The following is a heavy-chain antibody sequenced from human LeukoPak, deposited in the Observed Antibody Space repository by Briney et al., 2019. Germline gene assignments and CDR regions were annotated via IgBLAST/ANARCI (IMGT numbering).Heavy chain of an antibody. J-gene: IGHJ6*03. CDR3: ARVSSGSYRSYYYYYYMDV. V-gene: IGHV3-74*01. D-gene: IGHD1-26*01. CDR2: INSDGSST. CDR1: GFTFSSYW. Sequence: PGGSLRLSCAAAGFTFSSYWMHWVRHAPGEGLVWLSRINSDGSSTSYADSVKGRFNITRDNAKNTLYLQMNSLRAEDTAVYYCARVSSGSYRSYYYYYYMDVWGKGTTVTVSS.